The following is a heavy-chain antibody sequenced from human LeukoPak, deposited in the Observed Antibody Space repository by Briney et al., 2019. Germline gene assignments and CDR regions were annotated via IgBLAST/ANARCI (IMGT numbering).Heavy chain of an antibody. J-gene: IGHJ6*03. CDR3: ALIAAAGTGGSYYYYYMDV. D-gene: IGHD6-13*01. V-gene: IGHV1-8*01. Sequence: GASVKVSCKASGYTFTSYDINWVRQATGQGLEWMGWMNPNSGNTGYAQKFQGRVTMTRNTSISTAYMELSSLRSGDTAVYYCALIAAAGTGGSYYYYYMDVWGKGTTVTVSS. CDR2: MNPNSGNT. CDR1: GYTFTSYD.